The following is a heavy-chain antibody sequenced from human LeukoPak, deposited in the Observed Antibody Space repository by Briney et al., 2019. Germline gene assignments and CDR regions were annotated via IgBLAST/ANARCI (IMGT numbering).Heavy chain of an antibody. CDR2: ISGLSTHI. D-gene: IGHD3-16*01. Sequence: GGSLRLSCSASGFTFSDYDMNWVRQAPGKGLEWVSSISGLSTHIYYGDSVKGRFSISSDNAKNSVYLQMNSLGVEDTAIYYCGRAFPPLRTSSAGDLWGQGILVTVSS. CDR1: GFTFSDYD. J-gene: IGHJ4*02. CDR3: GRAFPPLRTSSAGDL. V-gene: IGHV3-69-1*02.